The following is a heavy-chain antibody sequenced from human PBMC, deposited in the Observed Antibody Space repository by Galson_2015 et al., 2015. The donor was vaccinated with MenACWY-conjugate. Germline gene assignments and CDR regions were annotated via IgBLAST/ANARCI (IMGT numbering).Heavy chain of an antibody. CDR1: GFTFNNYW. CDR3: ARDNNWSFDS. J-gene: IGHJ4*02. D-gene: IGHD1-1*01. CDR2: IKADGSFS. Sequence: SLRLSCAASGFTFNNYWMHWVRQPPGKGPEWISYIKADGSFSNYADSVKGRFTISTDSAKNMVYLQMDGLGDEDTAVYFCARDNNWSFDSWGQGTLVTVSS. V-gene: IGHV3-74*01.